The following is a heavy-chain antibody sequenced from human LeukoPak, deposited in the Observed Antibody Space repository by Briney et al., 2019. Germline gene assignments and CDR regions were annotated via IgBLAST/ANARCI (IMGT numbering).Heavy chain of an antibody. J-gene: IGHJ6*02. D-gene: IGHD3-10*01. V-gene: IGHV4-59*12. CDR2: IYYSGST. Sequence: SETLSLTCTVSGGSISSYYWSWIRQPPGKGLEWIGYIYYSGSTNYNPSLKSRVTISVDTSKNQFSLKLSSVTAADTAVYYCASMRLWFGELKYYYYGMDVWGQGTTVTVSS. CDR1: GGSISSYY. CDR3: ASMRLWFGELKYYYYGMDV.